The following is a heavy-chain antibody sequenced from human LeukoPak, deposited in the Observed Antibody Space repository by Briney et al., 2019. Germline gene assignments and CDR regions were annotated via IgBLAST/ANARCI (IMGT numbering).Heavy chain of an antibody. V-gene: IGHV4-59*01. Sequence: KPSETLSLTCTVSGGSISSYYWSWIRQPPGKGLEWIGYIYYSGSTNYNPSLKSRVTISVDTSKNQFSLKLSSVTAADTAVYYCARDVGNVNWFDPWGQGTLVTVSS. CDR1: GGSISSYY. CDR3: ARDVGNVNWFDP. CDR2: IYYSGST. J-gene: IGHJ5*02. D-gene: IGHD4-23*01.